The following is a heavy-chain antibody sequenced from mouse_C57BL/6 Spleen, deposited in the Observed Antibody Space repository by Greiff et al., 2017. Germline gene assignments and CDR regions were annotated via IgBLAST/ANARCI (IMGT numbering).Heavy chain of an antibody. V-gene: IGHV3-6*01. CDR1: GYSITSGYY. CDR2: ISYDGSN. Sequence: VQLQQSGPGLVKPSQSLSLTCSVTGYSITSGYYWNWIRQFPGNKLEWMGYISYDGSNNYNPSLKNRTSITRDTSKNQFFLKLNSVTTEDTATYYCAREGHDGYWGQGTTLTVSS. CDR3: AREGHDGY. J-gene: IGHJ2*01.